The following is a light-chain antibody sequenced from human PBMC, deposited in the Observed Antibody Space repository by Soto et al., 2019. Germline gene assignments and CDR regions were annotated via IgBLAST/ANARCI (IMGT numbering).Light chain of an antibody. CDR1: SSDVGTYNY. CDR2: EVS. CDR3: SSYTSSFTLL. J-gene: IGLJ2*01. Sequence: QSVLTQPASVSGSPGQSITISCTGSSSDVGTYNYVSWYQQEPGKAPKLMIYEVSNRPSGVSKRFSGSKSGNTASLTISGLQAEDEGDYYCSSYTSSFTLLFGGGTKVTVL. V-gene: IGLV2-14*01.